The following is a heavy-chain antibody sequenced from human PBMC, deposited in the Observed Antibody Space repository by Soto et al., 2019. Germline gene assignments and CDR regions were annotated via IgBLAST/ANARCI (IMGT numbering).Heavy chain of an antibody. J-gene: IGHJ6*02. CDR2: INHSGST. CDR3: ARSMGGRAYYYYYYGMDV. V-gene: IGHV4-34*01. Sequence: SETLSLTCAVYGGSFSGYYWGWIRQPPGKGLEWIGEINHSGSTNYNPSLKSRVTISVDTSKNQFSLKLSSVTAADTAVYYCARSMGGRAYYYYYYGMDVWGQGTTVTVSS. CDR1: GGSFSGYY. D-gene: IGHD3-16*01.